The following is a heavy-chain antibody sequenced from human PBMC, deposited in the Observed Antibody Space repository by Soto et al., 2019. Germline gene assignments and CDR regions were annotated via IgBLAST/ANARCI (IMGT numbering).Heavy chain of an antibody. J-gene: IGHJ4*02. Sequence: SETLSLTCTVSGGSISSGCYYWSWIRQHPGKGLEWIGYIYYSGSTYYNPSLKSRVTISVDTSKNQFSLKLSSVTAADTAVYYCARGYYDILTGYPFDYWGQGTLVTVSS. CDR3: ARGYYDILTGYPFDY. V-gene: IGHV4-31*03. D-gene: IGHD3-9*01. CDR2: IYYSGST. CDR1: GGSISSGCYY.